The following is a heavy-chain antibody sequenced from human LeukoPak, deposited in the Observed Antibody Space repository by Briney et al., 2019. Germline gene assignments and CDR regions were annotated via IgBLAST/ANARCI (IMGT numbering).Heavy chain of an antibody. CDR3: ARDFSYCSSTSCYHRFDP. CDR1: GGSFSGYY. Sequence: SETLSLTCAVYGGSFSGYYWSWIRQPPGKGLEWIGEINHSGSTNYNPSLKSRVTISVDTSKNQFSLKLSSVTAADTAVYYCARDFSYCSSTSCYHRFDPWGQGTLVTASS. CDR2: INHSGST. J-gene: IGHJ5*02. V-gene: IGHV4-34*01. D-gene: IGHD2-2*01.